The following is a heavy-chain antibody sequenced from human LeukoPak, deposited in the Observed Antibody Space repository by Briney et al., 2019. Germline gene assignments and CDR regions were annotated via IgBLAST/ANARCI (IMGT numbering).Heavy chain of an antibody. V-gene: IGHV1-24*01. CDR3: ATGGTMVQSNVFDI. Sequence: ASVKVSCKVSGYTLSESSMQWLRQAPGKGIEWMGGFDPESGETIYAQKFEGRVTVTEDTSTDTAYMELRGLRPEDTAVYYCATGGTMVQSNVFDIWGQGTMVTVSS. CDR1: GYTLSESS. D-gene: IGHD3-10*01. CDR2: FDPESGET. J-gene: IGHJ3*02.